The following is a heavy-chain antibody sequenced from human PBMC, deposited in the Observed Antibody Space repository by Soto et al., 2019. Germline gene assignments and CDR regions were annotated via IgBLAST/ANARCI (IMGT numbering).Heavy chain of an antibody. CDR2: IYWDDDK. CDR1: GFSLSTSGVG. V-gene: IGHV2-5*02. Sequence: ESGPTLVNPTQTLTLTCTFSGFSLSTSGVGVGWIRQPPGKALEWLALIYWDDDKRYSPSLKSRLTITKDTSKNQVVLTMTNMDPVDTATFYFAHRSRIRFLALNWFDPWGQGTLVTVSS. J-gene: IGHJ5*02. CDR3: AHRSRIRFLALNWFDP. D-gene: IGHD3-3*01.